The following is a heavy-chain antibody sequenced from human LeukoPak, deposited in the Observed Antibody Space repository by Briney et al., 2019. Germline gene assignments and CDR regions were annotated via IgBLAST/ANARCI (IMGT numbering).Heavy chain of an antibody. CDR2: ISSSSSAI. Sequence: QTGGSLRLFCAASRFTFSSYSMNWVRQAPGKGLEWVSYISSSSSAIYYADSVKGRFTISRDNAKNSLYLQMNSLRAEDTAVYYCARFGGNYYYYYYMDVWGKGTTVTVSS. V-gene: IGHV3-48*01. D-gene: IGHD3-10*01. CDR3: ARFGGNYYYYYYMDV. CDR1: RFTFSSYS. J-gene: IGHJ6*03.